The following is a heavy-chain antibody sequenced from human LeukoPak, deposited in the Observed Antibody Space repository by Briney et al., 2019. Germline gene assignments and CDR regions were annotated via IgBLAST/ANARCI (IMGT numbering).Heavy chain of an antibody. CDR3: ALDSSGYPRAFDI. CDR1: GFTFSDYY. V-gene: IGHV3-11*06. D-gene: IGHD3-22*01. J-gene: IGHJ3*02. Sequence: GGSLTLSCAASGFTFSDYYMSWIRQAPGKGLEWVSYISSSSSYTNYADSVKGRFTISRDNAKNSLYLQMNSLRAEDTAVYYCALDSSGYPRAFDIWGQGTMVTVSS. CDR2: ISSSSSYT.